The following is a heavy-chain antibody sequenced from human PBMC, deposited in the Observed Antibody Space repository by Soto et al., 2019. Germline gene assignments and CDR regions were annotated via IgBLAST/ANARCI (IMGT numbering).Heavy chain of an antibody. CDR2: IYYSGST. Sequence: SETLSLTCTVSGGSISSYYWSWIRQPPGKGLEWIGYIYYSGSTNYNPSLKSRVTISVDTSKNQFSLKLSSVTAADTAVYYCARGYYILTGYYLLDYWGQGTLVTVSS. CDR3: ARGYYILTGYYLLDY. D-gene: IGHD3-9*01. CDR1: GGSISSYY. V-gene: IGHV4-59*01. J-gene: IGHJ4*02.